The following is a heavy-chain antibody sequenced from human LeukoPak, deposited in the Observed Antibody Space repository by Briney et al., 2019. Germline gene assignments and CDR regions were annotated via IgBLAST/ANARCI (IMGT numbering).Heavy chain of an antibody. Sequence: GGSLRLSCAASGFTFSSYDMHWVRQAPGKGLEWVAVISYDGSNKYYADSVKGRFTISRDNSKNTLYLQMNSLRAEDTSVYYCARARYGMVLTLTTENYWGQGTLLTVSS. V-gene: IGHV3-30-3*01. J-gene: IGHJ4*02. CDR2: ISYDGSNK. CDR3: ARARYGMVLTLTTENY. CDR1: GFTFSSYD. D-gene: IGHD4-11*01.